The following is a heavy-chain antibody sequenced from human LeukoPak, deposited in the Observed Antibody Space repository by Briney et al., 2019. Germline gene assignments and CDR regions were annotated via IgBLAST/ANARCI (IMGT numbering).Heavy chain of an antibody. CDR1: GFTFSSYA. CDR2: IPYDESNK. J-gene: IGHJ4*02. V-gene: IGHV3-30-3*01. Sequence: GGSLRLSCAASGFTFSSYAMYWVRQAPGKGLEWVAVIPYDESNKYYADSVKGRFTISRDNSKSTLYLQMNSLRAEDTAVYYCARVYSSSWRFFDYWGQGTLVTVSS. CDR3: ARVYSSSWRFFDY. D-gene: IGHD6-13*01.